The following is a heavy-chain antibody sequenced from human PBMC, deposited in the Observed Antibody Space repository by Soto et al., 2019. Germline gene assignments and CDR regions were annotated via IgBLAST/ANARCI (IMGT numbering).Heavy chain of an antibody. CDR1: GYTFPGYY. V-gene: IGHV1-2*04. Sequence: ASVKVSCKASGYTFPGYYMHWVRQAPGQGLEWMGWINPNSGGTNYAQKFQGWVTMTRDTSISTAYMELSRLRSDDTAVYYCARDRASGYSGYDEYGPLGYYYGMDVWGQGTTVTVSS. J-gene: IGHJ6*02. CDR3: ARDRASGYSGYDEYGPLGYYYGMDV. CDR2: INPNSGGT. D-gene: IGHD5-12*01.